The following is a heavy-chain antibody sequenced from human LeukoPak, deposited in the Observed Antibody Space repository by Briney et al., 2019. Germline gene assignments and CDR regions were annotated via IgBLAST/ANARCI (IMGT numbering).Heavy chain of an antibody. D-gene: IGHD6-19*01. CDR3: ARQYSSGWYGRSEDYFDY. CDR1: EFSVGSNY. V-gene: IGHV3-66*04. CDR2: IYSGGST. Sequence: GGSLRLSCAASEFSVGSNYMTWVRQAPGKGLEWVSLIYSGGSTYYADSVKGRFTISRDNSKNTLYLQMNSLRAEDTAVYYCARQYSSGWYGRSEDYFDYWGQGTLVTVSS. J-gene: IGHJ4*02.